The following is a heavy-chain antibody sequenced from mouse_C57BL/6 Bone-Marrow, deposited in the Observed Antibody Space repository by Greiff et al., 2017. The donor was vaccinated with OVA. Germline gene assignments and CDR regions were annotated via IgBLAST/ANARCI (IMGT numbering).Heavy chain of an antibody. J-gene: IGHJ1*03. CDR2: IHPNGGGT. CDR1: GYTFTSYW. D-gene: IGHD1-2*01. V-gene: IGHV1-64*01. Sequence: QVQLQQPGAELVKPGASVKLSCKASGYTFTSYWMHWVKQRPGQGLEWIGMIHPNGGGTNYNEKFKSKATLTVDKSSSTAYMQLSSLTSEDSAVYYGARKLRPWYFDVWGTGTTVTVAS. CDR3: ARKLRPWYFDV.